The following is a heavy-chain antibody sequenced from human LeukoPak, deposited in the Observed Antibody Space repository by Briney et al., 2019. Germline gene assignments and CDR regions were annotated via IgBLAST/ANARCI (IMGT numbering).Heavy chain of an antibody. CDR2: IYTSGST. D-gene: IGHD3-3*01. CDR3: ARADYDFWSGYSNWFDP. CDR1: GGSISSGSYY. Sequence: SQTLSLTCTVSGGSISSGSYYWSWIRQPAGKGLQWIGRIYTSGSTNYNPSLKSRVTISVDTSKNQFSLKLSSVTAADTAVYYCARADYDFWSGYSNWFDPWGQGTLVTVSS. V-gene: IGHV4-61*02. J-gene: IGHJ5*02.